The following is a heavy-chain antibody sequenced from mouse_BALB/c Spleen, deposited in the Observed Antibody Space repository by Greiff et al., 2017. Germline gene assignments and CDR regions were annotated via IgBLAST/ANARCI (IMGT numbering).Heavy chain of an antibody. CDR1: GFDFSRYW. J-gene: IGHJ3*01. V-gene: IGHV4-2*02. Sequence: EVKLMESGGGLVQPGGSLNLSCAASGFDFSRYWMSWARQAPGKGQEWIGEINPGSSTINYTPSLKDKFIISRDNAKNTLYLQMSKVRSEDTALYYCARLGDDGAWFAYWGQGTLVTVSA. D-gene: IGHD2-12*01. CDR2: INPGSSTI. CDR3: ARLGDDGAWFAY.